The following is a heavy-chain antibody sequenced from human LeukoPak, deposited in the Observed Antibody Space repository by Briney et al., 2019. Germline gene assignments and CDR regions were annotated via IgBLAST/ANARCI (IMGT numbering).Heavy chain of an antibody. CDR1: GFTFSDYY. Sequence: GGSLRLSCAASGFTFSDYYMSWIRQAPGKGLEWVSYISSSGSTIYYADSVKGRFTISRDNAKNSLYLQMNSLRAEDTAVYYCARVRRDGYKWGVKNTDDAFDIWGQGTMVTVSS. D-gene: IGHD5-24*01. CDR3: ARVRRDGYKWGVKNTDDAFDI. CDR2: ISSSGSTI. V-gene: IGHV3-11*04. J-gene: IGHJ3*02.